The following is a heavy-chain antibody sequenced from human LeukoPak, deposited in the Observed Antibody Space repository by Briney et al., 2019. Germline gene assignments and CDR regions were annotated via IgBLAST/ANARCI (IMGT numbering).Heavy chain of an antibody. V-gene: IGHV3-23*01. CDR1: GFTFSSYA. CDR2: ISGSGGST. D-gene: IGHD2-2*01. J-gene: IGHJ6*03. CDR3: AKASKLGYCSSTSCSAYYYYYYMDV. Sequence: GGSLRLSCAASGFTFSSYAMSWVRQAPGKGLEWVSAISGSGGSTYYADSVKGRFTIFRDNSKNTLYLQMNSLRGDDTAVYYCAKASKLGYCSSTSCSAYYYYYYMDVWGKGTTVTASS.